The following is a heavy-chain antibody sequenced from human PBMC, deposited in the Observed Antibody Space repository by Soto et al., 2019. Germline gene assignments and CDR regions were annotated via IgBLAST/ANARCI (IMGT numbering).Heavy chain of an antibody. D-gene: IGHD1-26*01. J-gene: IGHJ3*02. Sequence: QVQLVESGGGVVQPGRSLRLSCAASGFTFSSYGMHWVRQAPGKGLEWVAVIWYDGSNKYYADSVKGRFTISRDNSKNTLYLQMNSLRAEDTAVYYCARDGWRELLDAFDIWGQGTMVTVSS. CDR3: ARDGWRELLDAFDI. CDR2: IWYDGSNK. V-gene: IGHV3-33*01. CDR1: GFTFSSYG.